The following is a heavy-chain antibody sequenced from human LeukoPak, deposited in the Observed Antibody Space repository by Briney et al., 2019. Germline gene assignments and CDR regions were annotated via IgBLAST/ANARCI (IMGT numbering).Heavy chain of an antibody. CDR1: GYTFTSYD. J-gene: IGHJ4*02. V-gene: IGHV1-8*03. CDR3: ARVRTYYYDSSGYDYFDY. D-gene: IGHD3-22*01. CDR2: MNPNSGNT. Sequence: ASVKVSCKASGYTFTSYDINWVRQATGQGLEWMGWMNPNSGNTGYAQKFQGRVTITRNTSISTAYMELSSLRSEDTAVYYCARVRTYYYDSSGYDYFDYWGQGTLVTVSS.